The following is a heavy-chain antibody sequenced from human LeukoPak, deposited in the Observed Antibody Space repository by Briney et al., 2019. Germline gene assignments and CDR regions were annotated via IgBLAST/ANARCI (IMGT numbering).Heavy chain of an antibody. CDR3: ARHDFWSGSLFDY. Sequence: PAETLSLTCTVSGGSISSSSYYWGWSRQPPGKGLEWLGSIYYSGSTYYNPSLKCRVTISVDTSKNQFSLRLSSVTAADTAVYYCARHDFWSGSLFDYWGQGTLVTVSS. CDR2: IYYSGST. V-gene: IGHV4-39*01. CDR1: GGSISSSSYY. D-gene: IGHD3-3*01. J-gene: IGHJ4*02.